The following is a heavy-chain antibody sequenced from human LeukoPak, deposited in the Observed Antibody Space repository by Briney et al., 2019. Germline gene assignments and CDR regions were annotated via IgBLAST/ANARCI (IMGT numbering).Heavy chain of an antibody. CDR1: SYTFTSYG. V-gene: IGHV1-18*01. CDR2: ISAYNGNT. CDR3: ATDDIAVAGTNFDY. J-gene: IGHJ4*02. D-gene: IGHD6-19*01. Sequence: ASVKVSCKASSYTFTSYGISWVRQAPGQGLEWMGWISAYNGNTNYAHHLQGRVTMTTDTSTSTAYMELRSLISDDTAVYFCATDDIAVAGTNFDYWGQGTLVTVSS.